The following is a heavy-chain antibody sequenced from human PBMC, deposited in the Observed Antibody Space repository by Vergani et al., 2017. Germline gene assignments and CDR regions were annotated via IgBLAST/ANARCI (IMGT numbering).Heavy chain of an antibody. CDR3: ARHSTVEWLVKLGWIDP. CDR1: GASIRSSNYY. Sequence: QLQLQESGPGLVKPSATLSLTCSVSGASIRSSNYYWGWIRQPPGKVLEWIASIYYSGSTYYHPSLTSRVTISVDTSKNQFSLKLSSVTAAATAVYFCARHSTVEWLVKLGWIDPWGQGILVTVSS. J-gene: IGHJ5*02. V-gene: IGHV4-39*01. D-gene: IGHD6-19*01. CDR2: IYYSGST.